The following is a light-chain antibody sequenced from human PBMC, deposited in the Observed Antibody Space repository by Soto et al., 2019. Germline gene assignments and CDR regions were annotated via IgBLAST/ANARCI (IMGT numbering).Light chain of an antibody. CDR2: GAS. CDR3: QQDYNLPWT. V-gene: IGKV3D-7*01. Sequence: EIVMTQSPATLSVSPGERATLSCRASQSVSSSYLAWYQQKPGQAPRLLIYGASSRATGIPDRFSGSGSETDFTLTISSLQPEDFAVYYCQQDYNLPWTFGHGTKVDIK. J-gene: IGKJ1*01. CDR1: QSVSSSY.